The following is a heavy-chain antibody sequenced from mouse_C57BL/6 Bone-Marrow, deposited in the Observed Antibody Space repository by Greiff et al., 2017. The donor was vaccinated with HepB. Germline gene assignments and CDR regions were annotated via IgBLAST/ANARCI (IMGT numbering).Heavy chain of an antibody. CDR3: TRSFITTVVAPMDY. CDR2: IRNKANNHAT. J-gene: IGHJ4*01. D-gene: IGHD1-1*01. V-gene: IGHV6-6*01. Sequence: EVKVIESGGGLVQPGGSMKLSCAASGFTFSDAWMDWVRQSPEKGLEWVAEIRNKANNHATYYAESVKGRFTISRDDSKSSVYLQMNSLRAEDTGIYYCTRSFITTVVAPMDYWGQGTSVTVSS. CDR1: GFTFSDAW.